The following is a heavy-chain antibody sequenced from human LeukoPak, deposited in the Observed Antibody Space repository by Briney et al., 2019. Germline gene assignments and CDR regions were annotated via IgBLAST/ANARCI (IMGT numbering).Heavy chain of an antibody. D-gene: IGHD3-10*01. CDR2: INRDGSTT. V-gene: IGHV3-74*01. Sequence: GGSLRLSCTASGFTFSNYWVHWVRQAPGKGPVWVSRINRDGSTTNYADSVKGRFTVSRDNARNTLNLQMNSLRAEDTAVYYCARDKKSGESSEIDYWGQGTLVTVSS. CDR1: GFTFSNYW. J-gene: IGHJ4*02. CDR3: ARDKKSGESSEIDY.